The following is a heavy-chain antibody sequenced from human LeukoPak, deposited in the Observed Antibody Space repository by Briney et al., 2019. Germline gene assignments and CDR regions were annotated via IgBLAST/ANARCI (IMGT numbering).Heavy chain of an antibody. CDR2: IRGSSSYI. J-gene: IGHJ4*02. CDR1: GLTFSSYD. D-gene: IGHD1-26*01. CDR3: ARSLLSVTRDDY. Sequence: GGSLRLSCAASGLTFSSYDMNWVRQAPGKGLEWASSIRGSSSYIYYADSVKGRFTISRDNAKNSLYLQMNSLRAEDTAVYYCARSLLSVTRDDYWGQGTLVTVSS. V-gene: IGHV3-21*01.